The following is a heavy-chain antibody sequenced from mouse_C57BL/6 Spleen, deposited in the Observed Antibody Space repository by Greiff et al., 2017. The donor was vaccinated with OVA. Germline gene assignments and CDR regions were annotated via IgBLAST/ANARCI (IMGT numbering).Heavy chain of an antibody. CDR2: IYPGGGYT. CDR3: ARGEIDGYSRFDY. CDR1: GYTFTNYW. Sequence: QVQLQQSGAELVRPGTSVKMSCKASGYTFTNYWIGWAKQRPGHGLEWIGDIYPGGGYTNYNEKFKGKATLTADKSSSTAYMQFSSLTSEDSAIYYCARGEIDGYSRFDYWGQGTTLTVSS. D-gene: IGHD2-3*01. V-gene: IGHV1-63*01. J-gene: IGHJ2*01.